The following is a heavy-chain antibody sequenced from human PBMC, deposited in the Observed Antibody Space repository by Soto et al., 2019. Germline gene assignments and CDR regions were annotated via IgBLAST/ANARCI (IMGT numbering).Heavy chain of an antibody. D-gene: IGHD2-21*02. J-gene: IGHJ5*02. Sequence: QVQLVQSGAEVKKPGSSVKVSCKASGGTFSSYTISWVRQAPGQGLEWMGRIIPILGIANYAQKFQGRVTITADKSTSTAYMELSSLRSEDTAVYYCARDWHRAVYRRVVVTAEFDPWGQGTLVTVSS. CDR3: ARDWHRAVYRRVVVTAEFDP. V-gene: IGHV1-69*08. CDR2: IIPILGIA. CDR1: GGTFSSYT.